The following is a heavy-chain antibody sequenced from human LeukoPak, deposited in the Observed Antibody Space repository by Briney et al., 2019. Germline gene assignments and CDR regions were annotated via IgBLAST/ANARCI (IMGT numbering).Heavy chain of an antibody. Sequence: SETLSLTCTVSGGSISSSSYYWGWIRQPPGKGLEWIGSIYYSGSTYYNPSLKSRVTISVDTSKNQFSLKLSSVTAADTAVYYCALILDPYGSGSYYLAPFDYWGQGTLVTVSS. CDR2: IYYSGST. D-gene: IGHD3-10*01. V-gene: IGHV4-39*07. CDR3: ALILDPYGSGSYYLAPFDY. J-gene: IGHJ4*02. CDR1: GGSISSSSYY.